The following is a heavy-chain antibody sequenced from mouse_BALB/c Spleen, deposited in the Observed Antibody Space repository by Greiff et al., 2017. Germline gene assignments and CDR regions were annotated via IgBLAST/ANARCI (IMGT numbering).Heavy chain of an antibody. CDR1: GFTFSSYA. Sequence: EVQRVESGGGLVKPGGSLKLSCAASGFTFSSYAMSWVRQSPEKRLEWVAEISSGGSYTYYPDTVTGRFTISRDNAKNTLYLEMSSLRSEDTAMYYCARELLRLRGYAMDYWGQGTSVTVSS. J-gene: IGHJ4*01. CDR2: ISSGGSYT. V-gene: IGHV5-9-4*01. CDR3: ARELLRLRGYAMDY. D-gene: IGHD1-2*01.